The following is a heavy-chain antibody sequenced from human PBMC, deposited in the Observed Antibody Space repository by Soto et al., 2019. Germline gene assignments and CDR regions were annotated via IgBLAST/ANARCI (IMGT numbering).Heavy chain of an antibody. J-gene: IGHJ4*02. D-gene: IGHD5-12*01. CDR1: GFSFSIFW. Sequence: EVQLVESGGDLVQPRGSLRLSCAASGFSFSIFWMRWVRQAPGKGLVWVSSINGGGSSADYADSVKGRFTFSRDNAKNTVYLQMNSLRAEDTAVYYCTRGGGYSGYDPFDYWGQGTLVTVSS. V-gene: IGHV3-74*01. CDR2: INGGGSSA. CDR3: TRGGGYSGYDPFDY.